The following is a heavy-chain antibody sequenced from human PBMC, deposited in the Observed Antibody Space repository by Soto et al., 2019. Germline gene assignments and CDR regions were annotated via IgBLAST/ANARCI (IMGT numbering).Heavy chain of an antibody. D-gene: IGHD7-27*01. CDR1: GDSVSSKSAA. CDR2: TYYRSKWFN. J-gene: IGHJ4*02. CDR3: ARTGGGALDY. Sequence: SQTLSLTCAISGDSVSSKSAAWNWIRQSPSRGLEWLGRTYYRSKWFNDYAVSEKSRITINPDTSQSHFSLQLESVTPEDTAVHYCARTGGGALDYWGQGTLVTVSS. V-gene: IGHV6-1*01.